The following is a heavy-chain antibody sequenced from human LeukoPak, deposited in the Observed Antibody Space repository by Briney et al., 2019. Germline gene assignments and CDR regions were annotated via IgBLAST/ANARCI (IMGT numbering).Heavy chain of an antibody. J-gene: IGHJ4*02. V-gene: IGHV3-30-3*01. Sequence: GGSLRLSCAASGFTFSSYAMHWVRQAPGKGLEWVAVISYDGSNKYYADSVKGRFTISRGNSKNTLYLQMNSLRAEDTAVYYCARAVAARRYFDYWGQGTLVTVSS. CDR3: ARAVAARRYFDY. D-gene: IGHD6-6*01. CDR2: ISYDGSNK. CDR1: GFTFSSYA.